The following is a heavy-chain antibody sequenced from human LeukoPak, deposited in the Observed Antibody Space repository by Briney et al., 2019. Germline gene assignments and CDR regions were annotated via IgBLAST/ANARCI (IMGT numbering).Heavy chain of an antibody. D-gene: IGHD6-13*01. J-gene: IGHJ4*02. CDR3: AKDSPQTSSQIYYFDY. Sequence: PGGSLRLSCAASGFTFSSYAMSWVRQAPGKGLEWVSAISGSGGSTYYADSVEGRFTISRDNSKNTLYLQMNSLRAEDTAVYYCAKDSPQTSSQIYYFDYWGQGTLVTVSS. CDR2: ISGSGGST. V-gene: IGHV3-23*01. CDR1: GFTFSSYA.